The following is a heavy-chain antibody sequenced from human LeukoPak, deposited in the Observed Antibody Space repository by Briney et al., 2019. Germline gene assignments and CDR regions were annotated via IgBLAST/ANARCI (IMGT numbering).Heavy chain of an antibody. V-gene: IGHV3-30*03. D-gene: IGHD4-17*01. CDR1: GFTFSSYG. Sequence: GGSLRLSCAASGFTFSSYGMHWVRQAPGKGLEWVAVISYDGSNKYYADSVKGRFTISRDNSKNTLYLQMNSLRTEDTAVYYCATSTVTTPHPHWGQGTLVTVSS. CDR3: ATSTVTTPHPH. CDR2: ISYDGSNK. J-gene: IGHJ4*02.